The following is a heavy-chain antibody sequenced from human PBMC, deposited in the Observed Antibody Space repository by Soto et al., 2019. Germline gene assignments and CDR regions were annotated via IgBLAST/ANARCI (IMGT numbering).Heavy chain of an antibody. CDR3: ARDYFKNWYFDL. CDR1: GDSIISTNW. J-gene: IGHJ2*01. Sequence: QVQLQESGPGLVKPSGTLSLTCTVSGDSIISTNWWSWVRQPPGKGLEWIGEVFHSGLTTYNSSLKSRVTMLVDKSKNQFSLKLTSVTAADTAIYYCARDYFKNWYFDLWGRGTLVTVSS. V-gene: IGHV4-4*02. D-gene: IGHD3-10*01. CDR2: VFHSGLT.